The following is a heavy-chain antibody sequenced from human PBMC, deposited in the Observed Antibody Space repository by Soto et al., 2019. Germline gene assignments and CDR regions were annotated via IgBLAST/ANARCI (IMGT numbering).Heavy chain of an antibody. D-gene: IGHD3-10*01. CDR3: AKGRGGSGSLTPRVDF. V-gene: IGHV3-23*01. Sequence: EVQLLESGGGLVQPGGSLRLSCAASGFTFNNYAMTWVRQAPGKGLEWVSAISGGGDTTSDADSVKGRFTVSRDGSKNTLYLQMSSPRAEDTALYYCAKGRGGSGSLTPRVDFWGQGTLVTVSS. CDR1: GFTFNNYA. CDR2: ISGGGDTT. J-gene: IGHJ4*02.